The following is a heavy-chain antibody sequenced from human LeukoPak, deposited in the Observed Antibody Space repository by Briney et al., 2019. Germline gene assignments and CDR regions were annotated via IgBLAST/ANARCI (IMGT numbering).Heavy chain of an antibody. J-gene: IGHJ3*02. CDR3: ARVLGIAARPRYAFDI. V-gene: IGHV3-7*01. Sequence: PGGSLRLSCAASGLTSSSYWMSWVRQPPRKWLEWVANIRQDGSEKYYGASAKARFTISRDNGKNSLYLQVNSLRGEDTAVYYCARVLGIAARPRYAFDIWGQGTMVTVSS. CDR1: GLTSSSYW. D-gene: IGHD6-6*01. CDR2: IRQDGSEK.